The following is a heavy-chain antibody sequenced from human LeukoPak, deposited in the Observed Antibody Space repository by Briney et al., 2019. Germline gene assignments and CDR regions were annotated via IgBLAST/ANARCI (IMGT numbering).Heavy chain of an antibody. V-gene: IGHV4-38-2*02. CDR1: GYSISSGYY. Sequence: SETLSLTCTVSGYSISSGYYWGWIRQPPGKGLEWIGSIHHSGSTNYNPSLKSRVTISLDTSKNQFSLKLSSVTAADTAVYYCARDRIAVAGGNWFDPWGQGTLVTVSS. J-gene: IGHJ5*02. D-gene: IGHD6-19*01. CDR2: IHHSGST. CDR3: ARDRIAVAGGNWFDP.